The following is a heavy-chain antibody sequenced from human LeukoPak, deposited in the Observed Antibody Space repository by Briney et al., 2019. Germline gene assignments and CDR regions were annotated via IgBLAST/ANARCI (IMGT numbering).Heavy chain of an antibody. D-gene: IGHD2-15*01. V-gene: IGHV3-53*01. CDR1: GVTLSSRY. CDR2: IYSGGST. CDR3: ASSRYCSGGSCYFDY. Sequence: GGSLTLSCAASGVTLSSRYMNWVRQAPGKGLEWVSVIYSGGSTYYGDSVKGRFTISRDNSKNTLYLQMNSLRAEDTAVYYCASSRYCSGGSCYFDYWGQGTLVTVPS. J-gene: IGHJ4*02.